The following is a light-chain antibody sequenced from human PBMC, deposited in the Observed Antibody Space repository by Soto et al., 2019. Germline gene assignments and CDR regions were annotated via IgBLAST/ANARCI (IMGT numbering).Light chain of an antibody. CDR2: EVT. CDR1: SSDVGSYNL. CDR3: CSYAGSSTFVV. J-gene: IGLJ2*01. Sequence: QSALTQPASVSGSPGQSITISCTGTSSDVGSYNLVSWYQQHPGKAPKVMIYEVTKRPSGVSNRFSGSKSGNTASLTISGLQAEDEADYCCCSYAGSSTFVVFGGGTKVTVL. V-gene: IGLV2-23*02.